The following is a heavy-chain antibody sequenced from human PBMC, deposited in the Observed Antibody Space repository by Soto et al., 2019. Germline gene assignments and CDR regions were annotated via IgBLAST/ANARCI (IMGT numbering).Heavy chain of an antibody. V-gene: IGHV4-59*01. CDR3: ARGGWSVDY. CDR2: IYYTGNT. J-gene: IGHJ4*02. D-gene: IGHD2-15*01. Sequence: SETLSLTCTVSSGSMTNNYWTWIRQPPGKGLERIGYIYYTGNTNYNPSLKSRAIISINTSKNQFSLNLTSVTTADTAVYYCARGGWSVDYWGQGTRVTDSS. CDR1: SGSMTNNY.